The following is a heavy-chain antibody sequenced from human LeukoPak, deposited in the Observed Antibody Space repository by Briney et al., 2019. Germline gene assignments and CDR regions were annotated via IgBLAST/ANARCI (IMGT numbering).Heavy chain of an antibody. J-gene: IGHJ5*02. V-gene: IGHV4-34*01. CDR2: INHSGST. CDR1: GGSFSGYY. D-gene: IGHD2-2*01. Sequence: SETLSLTCAVYGGSFSGYYWSWIRQPPGKGLEWIGEINHSGSTNYNPSLKSRVTISVDTSKNHFSPRLSSVTAADTAVYYCARAHIVVVPVATVDAVHNWFDPWGQGTLVTVSS. CDR3: ARAHIVVVPVATVDAVHNWFDP.